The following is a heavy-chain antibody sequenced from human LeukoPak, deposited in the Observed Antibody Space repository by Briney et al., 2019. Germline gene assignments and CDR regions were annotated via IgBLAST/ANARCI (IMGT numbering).Heavy chain of an antibody. CDR3: AKAGGCSSTSCYWGFDY. CDR1: GFTFSSYS. Sequence: GGSLRLSCAASGFTFSSYSMNWVRQAPGKGLEWVSYISSSSNTIYYADSVKGRFTISRDNAKNSLYLQMNSLRAEDTAVYYCAKAGGCSSTSCYWGFDYWGQGTLVTVSS. D-gene: IGHD2-2*01. J-gene: IGHJ4*02. CDR2: ISSSSNTI. V-gene: IGHV3-48*04.